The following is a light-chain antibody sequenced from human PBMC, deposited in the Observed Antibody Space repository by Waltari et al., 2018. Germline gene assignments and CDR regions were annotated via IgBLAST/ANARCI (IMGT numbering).Light chain of an antibody. J-gene: IGLJ1*01. CDR2: EVI. Sequence: QSALTQPASVSGTPVQSLTISCTGTTSDVGNYDLVPWYQHHPGKAPKLLICEVIKRPSGVSSRFSGSKSGSTASLIISGLQPDDEADYYCCSYAGRGTYVFGSGTKVTVL. V-gene: IGLV2-23*02. CDR1: TSDVGNYDL. CDR3: CSYAGRGTYV.